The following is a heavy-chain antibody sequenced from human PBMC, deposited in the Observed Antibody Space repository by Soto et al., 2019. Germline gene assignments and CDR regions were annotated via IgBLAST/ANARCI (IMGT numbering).Heavy chain of an antibody. D-gene: IGHD4-4*01. V-gene: IGHV4-59*13. Sequence: EALSVISSDPGGRRGDYSGDWIRPPPGKGLEWLGYIFYRGETKYNPSHSLWSRVSSPTSNNKVYLTMTSVTAADTAVYFCARGSNSNFEGPIVWGPGTLVTVSS. CDR2: IFYRGET. CDR1: GGRRGDYS. J-gene: IGHJ4*02. CDR3: ARGSNSNFEGPIV.